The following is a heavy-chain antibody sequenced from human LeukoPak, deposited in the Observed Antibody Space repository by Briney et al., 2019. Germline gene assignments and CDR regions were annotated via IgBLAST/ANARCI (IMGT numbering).Heavy chain of an antibody. V-gene: IGHV3-7*01. CDR3: ARDKVVGPTKFDS. Sequence: GSLRLSCAASGFTFSSYAMSWVRQAPGKGLEWVANIKQDGGEIYYVDSVKGRFTISRDNAKNSVYLHMNSLRAEDTAVYYCARDKVVGPTKFDSWGQGTLVTVSS. CDR2: IKQDGGEI. J-gene: IGHJ5*01. CDR1: GFTFSSYA. D-gene: IGHD1-26*01.